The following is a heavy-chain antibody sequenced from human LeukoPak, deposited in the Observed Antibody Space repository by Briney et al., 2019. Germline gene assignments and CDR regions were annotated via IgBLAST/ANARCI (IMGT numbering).Heavy chain of an antibody. V-gene: IGHV3-11*06. CDR3: ARGTVPRKCGNCYFDY. CDR2: ITTSGSDT. D-gene: IGHD2-21*01. CDR1: GFTFSDYY. Sequence: GGSLRLSCAASGFTFSDYYMSWIRQAPGKGLEWVSYITTSGSDTNYPDSVKGRFTISRDNAKNSLYLHINSLRAEDTAVYYCARGTVPRKCGNCYFDYWGQGTLVTVSS. J-gene: IGHJ4*02.